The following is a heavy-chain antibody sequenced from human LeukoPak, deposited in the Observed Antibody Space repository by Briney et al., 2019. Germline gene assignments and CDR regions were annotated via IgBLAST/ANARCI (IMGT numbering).Heavy chain of an antibody. CDR2: ISAYNGNT. CDR1: GYTFTSYG. Sequence: ASVKVSCKASGYTFTSYGISWVRQAPGQGLEWMGWISAYNGNTNYAQNLQGRVTMTTDTLTSTAYMELRSLRSDDTAVYYCARGDYAANWFDSWGQGTLVIVSS. CDR3: ARGDYAANWFDS. D-gene: IGHD4-17*01. J-gene: IGHJ5*01. V-gene: IGHV1-18*01.